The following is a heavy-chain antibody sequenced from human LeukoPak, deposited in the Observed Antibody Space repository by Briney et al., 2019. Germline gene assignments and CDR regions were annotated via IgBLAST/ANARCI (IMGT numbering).Heavy chain of an antibody. CDR3: ARGHQNDYISPDY. CDR1: GGSFSGYY. V-gene: IGHV4-34*01. J-gene: IGHJ4*02. D-gene: IGHD4-11*01. Sequence: SETLSLTCAVYGGSFSGYYWSWIRQPPGKGLEWIGEINHSGSTNYNPSHKSRVTISVDTSKNQFSLILSSVTAADTAVYYCARGHQNDYISPDYWGQGALVTVSS. CDR2: INHSGST.